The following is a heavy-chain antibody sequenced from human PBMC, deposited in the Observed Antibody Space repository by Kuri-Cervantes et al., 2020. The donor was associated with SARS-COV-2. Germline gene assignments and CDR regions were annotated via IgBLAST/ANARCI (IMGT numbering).Heavy chain of an antibody. D-gene: IGHD4-11*01. CDR2: ISSSSSSYI. V-gene: IGHV3-21*01. J-gene: IGHJ6*03. Sequence: GGSLRLSCAASGFTFSSYSMNWVRQAPGKGLEWVSSISSSSSSYIYYADSVKGRFTISRDNAKNSLYLQMNSLRAEDTAVYYCARLPTVTTPYYYYYYMDVWGKGTTVTVSS. CDR3: ARLPTVTTPYYYYYYMDV. CDR1: GFTFSSYS.